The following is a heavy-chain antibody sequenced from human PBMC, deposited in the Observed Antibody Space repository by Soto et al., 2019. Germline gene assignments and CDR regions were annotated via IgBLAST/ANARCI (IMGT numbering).Heavy chain of an antibody. CDR2: IKHDGSEK. Sequence: EVQLVESGGGLVQPGGSLRLSCAASGFTFSSYWMSWVRQAPGKGLEWVASIKHDGSEKNYVDSVKGRFTISRDNAKNSLSLQMNSLGAEDTVLYYCARGYSDYVPLAAPFDYWCQGTLVTVSS. D-gene: IGHD5-12*01. J-gene: IGHJ4*02. CDR3: ARGYSDYVPLAAPFDY. V-gene: IGHV3-7*04. CDR1: GFTFSSYW.